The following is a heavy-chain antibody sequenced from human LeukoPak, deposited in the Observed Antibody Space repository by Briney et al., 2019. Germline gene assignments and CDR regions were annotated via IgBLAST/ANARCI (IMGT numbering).Heavy chain of an antibody. CDR3: ARVLDSGYSDY. V-gene: IGHV4-59*01. J-gene: IGHJ4*02. CDR1: GGSISTYY. Sequence: SETLSLTCSVFGGSISTYYWSWIRQPPGKGLEWIGYIHFSGSTQYNPPLKSRLTISVDTSKNHFSLKLSSVTAADTAIYYCARVLDSGYSDYWGQGTLVTVSS. D-gene: IGHD1-26*01. CDR2: IHFSGST.